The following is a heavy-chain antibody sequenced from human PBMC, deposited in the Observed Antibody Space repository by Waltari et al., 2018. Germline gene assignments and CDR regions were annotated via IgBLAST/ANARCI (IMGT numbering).Heavy chain of an antibody. J-gene: IGHJ3*02. CDR1: GFTFSSYW. D-gene: IGHD6-19*01. V-gene: IGHV3-7*01. Sequence: EVQLVESGGGLVQPGGSLRLSCAASGFTFSSYWMSWVRQAPGKGLEWVANIKQDGSEKYYVDSVKGRFTISRDNAKNSLYLQMNSLRAEDTAVYYCARGGYSSCWYPNAFDIWGQGTMVTVSS. CDR2: IKQDGSEK. CDR3: ARGGYSSCWYPNAFDI.